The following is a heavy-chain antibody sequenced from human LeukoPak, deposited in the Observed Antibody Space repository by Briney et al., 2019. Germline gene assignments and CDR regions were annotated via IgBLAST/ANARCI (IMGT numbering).Heavy chain of an antibody. CDR3: ARDWGGYGPTSHDY. V-gene: IGHV3-74*01. D-gene: IGHD3-16*01. CDR2: ISSDGSST. J-gene: IGHJ4*02. Sequence: GGSLRLSCAASGFTFSSYWMHWVRQAPGRGLVWVSRISSDGSSTIYADSVKGRFTISRENANNTLYLQMNSLRAEDTAVYYCARDWGGYGPTSHDYWGQGTLVTVSS. CDR1: GFTFSSYW.